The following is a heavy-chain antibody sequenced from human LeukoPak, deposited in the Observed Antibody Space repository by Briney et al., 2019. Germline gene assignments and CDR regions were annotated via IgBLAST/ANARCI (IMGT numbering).Heavy chain of an antibody. D-gene: IGHD3-22*01. CDR1: SGSFSDYY. CDR2: MSPSGSS. Sequence: SETLSLTCAVYSGSFSDYYRTWIRQTPGKGLEWIGEMSPSGSSNYNPSLKSRVTISVDTSKNQFSLKLRSVTAADTAVYYCARGRQDVNMILVVMAGVSYYLDVWSKGTTVTVS. CDR3: ARGRQDVNMILVVMAGVSYYLDV. J-gene: IGHJ6*03. V-gene: IGHV4-34*01.